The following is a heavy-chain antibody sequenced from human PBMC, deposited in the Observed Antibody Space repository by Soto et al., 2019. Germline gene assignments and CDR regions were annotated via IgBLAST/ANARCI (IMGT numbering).Heavy chain of an antibody. CDR1: GYTFTSNA. CDR2: FDPEDGET. V-gene: IGHV1-24*01. Sequence: ASVKVSCKSSGYTFTSNAIHWVRQAPGKGLEWMGGFDPEDGETIYAQKFQGRVTMTEDTSTDTAYMELSSLRSEDTAVYYCAKSVGTYYYYGMDVWGQGTTVTVSS. D-gene: IGHD1-26*01. J-gene: IGHJ6*02. CDR3: AKSVGTYYYYGMDV.